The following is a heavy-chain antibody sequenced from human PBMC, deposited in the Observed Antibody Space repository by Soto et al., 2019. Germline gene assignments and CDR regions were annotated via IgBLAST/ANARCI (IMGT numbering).Heavy chain of an antibody. CDR3: ALAPVDLVATIGAFDY. J-gene: IGHJ4*02. V-gene: IGHV1-69*13. CDR1: GGTFSSYA. D-gene: IGHD5-12*01. CDR2: IIPIFGTA. Sequence: GASVKVSCKASGGTFSSYAISWVRQAPGQGLEWMGGIIPIFGTANYAQKFQGRVTITADESTSTAYMELSSLRSEDTAVYYCALAPVDLVATIGAFDYWGQGTQVTVSS.